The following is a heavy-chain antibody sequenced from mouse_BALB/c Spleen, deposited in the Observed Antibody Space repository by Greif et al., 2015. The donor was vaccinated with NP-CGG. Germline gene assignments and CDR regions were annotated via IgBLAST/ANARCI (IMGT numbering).Heavy chain of an antibody. D-gene: IGHD2-14*01. CDR3: NDRYGAMDY. CDR2: IDPENGDT. V-gene: IGHV14-4*02. J-gene: IGHJ4*01. Sequence: EVQLQQSGAELVRSGASVKLSCTASGFNIKDYYMHWVKQRPEQGLEWIGWIDPENGDTEYAPKFQGKATMTADTSSNTAYLQLSSLTSEDTAVYYCNDRYGAMDYWGQGTSVTVSS. CDR1: GFNIKDYY.